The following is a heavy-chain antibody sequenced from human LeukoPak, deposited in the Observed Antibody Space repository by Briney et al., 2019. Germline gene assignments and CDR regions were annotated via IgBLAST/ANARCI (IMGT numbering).Heavy chain of an antibody. CDR3: AAGEMATISSFDY. J-gene: IGHJ4*02. CDR1: GGSISSSSYY. D-gene: IGHD5-24*01. CDR2: IYYSGST. V-gene: IGHV4-39*07. Sequence: SETLSLTCTVSGGSISSSSYYWGWIHQPPGKGLEWIGSIYYSGSTNYNPSLKSRVTISVDTSKNQFSLKLSSVTAADTAVYYCAAGEMATISSFDYWGQGTLVTVSS.